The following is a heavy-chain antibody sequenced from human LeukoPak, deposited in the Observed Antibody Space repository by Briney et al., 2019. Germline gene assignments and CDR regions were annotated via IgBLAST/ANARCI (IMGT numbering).Heavy chain of an antibody. V-gene: IGHV3-33*01. CDR3: ARQYCSSTSCYGAFDI. J-gene: IGHJ3*02. CDR1: GFTFSSYG. CDR2: IWYDGSNK. D-gene: IGHD2-2*01. Sequence: GGSLRLSCAASGFTFSSYGMHWVRQAPGKGLEWVAVIWYDGSNKYYADSVKGRFTISRDNSKNTLYLQMNSLRAEDTAVYYCARQYCSSTSCYGAFDIWGQGTMVTVSS.